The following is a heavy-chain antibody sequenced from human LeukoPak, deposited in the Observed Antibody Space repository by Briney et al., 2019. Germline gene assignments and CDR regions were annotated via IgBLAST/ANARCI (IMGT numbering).Heavy chain of an antibody. V-gene: IGHV3-21*01. D-gene: IGHD3-10*01. Sequence: PGGSLRLSCAASGFTFSSYSMNWVRQAPGKGLEWVSSISSSSSYIYYADSVKGRFAISRDNAKNSLYLQMNSLRAEDTAVYYCARDLVPYGMDVWGQGTTVTVSS. J-gene: IGHJ6*02. CDR1: GFTFSSYS. CDR3: ARDLVPYGMDV. CDR2: ISSSSSYI.